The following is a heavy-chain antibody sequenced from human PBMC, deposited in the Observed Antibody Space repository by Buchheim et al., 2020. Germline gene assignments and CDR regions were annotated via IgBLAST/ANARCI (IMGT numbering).Heavy chain of an antibody. D-gene: IGHD1-7*01. CDR1: GFTFNTYA. J-gene: IGHJ6*02. Sequence: EVQLLESGGDLVQPGGSLRLSCAVSGFTFNTYAMSWVRQAPGTGLEWVSGVSNRGGRTFYADPVKGRFTISRDNSKKTLYLQMNSLRAEDTAVYYCAKGITATDSVGMDVWGQGTT. CDR2: VSNRGGRT. V-gene: IGHV3-23*01. CDR3: AKGITATDSVGMDV.